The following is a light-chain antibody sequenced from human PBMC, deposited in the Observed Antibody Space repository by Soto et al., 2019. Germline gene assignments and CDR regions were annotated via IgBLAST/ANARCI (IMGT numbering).Light chain of an antibody. J-gene: IGKJ4*01. V-gene: IGKV1-39*01. CDR3: QQSYKILT. CDR1: DNIGSN. CDR2: AAS. Sequence: DIPLTQSPASLSASVGDRVTITCRASDNIGSNLNWYQHQTGTAPKLLIYAASSLQGGVPSRFSGSGYGTQFTLTIIGLQTEDFATYYCQQSYKILTFGGGTWVDI.